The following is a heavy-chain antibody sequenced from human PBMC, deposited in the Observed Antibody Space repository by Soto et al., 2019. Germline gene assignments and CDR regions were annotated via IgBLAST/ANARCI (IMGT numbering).Heavy chain of an antibody. D-gene: IGHD6-13*01. CDR1: GFTFSSYW. V-gene: IGHV3-7*01. Sequence: VGSLRLSCAASGFTFSSYWMSWVRQAPGKGLEWVANIKQDGSEKYYVDSVKGRFTISRDNAKNSLYLQMNSLRAEDTAVYYCARQRGSFSMDVWGQGTTVTVSS. CDR2: IKQDGSEK. J-gene: IGHJ6*02. CDR3: ARQRGSFSMDV.